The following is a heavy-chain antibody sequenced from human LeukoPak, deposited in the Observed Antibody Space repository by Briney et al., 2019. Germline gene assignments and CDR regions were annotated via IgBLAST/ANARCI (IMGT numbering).Heavy chain of an antibody. D-gene: IGHD5-12*01. CDR2: IYHSGST. CDR1: GGSISSGGYY. CDR3: ARDPRGYSGYDAEVGDY. Sequence: PSETLSLTCTVSGGSISSGGYYWSWIRQPPGKGLEWIGYIYHSGSTYYNPSLKSRVTISVDRSKNQFSLKLSSVTAADTAVYYCARDPRGYSGYDAEVGDYWGQGTLVTVSS. J-gene: IGHJ4*02. V-gene: IGHV4-30-2*01.